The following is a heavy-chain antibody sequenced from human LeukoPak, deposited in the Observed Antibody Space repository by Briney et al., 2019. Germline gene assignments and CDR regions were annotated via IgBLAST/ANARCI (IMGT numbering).Heavy chain of an antibody. CDR2: ISGGGEST. J-gene: IGHJ4*02. CDR3: AKGKYSSGGVPDC. D-gene: IGHD6-19*01. V-gene: IGHV3-23*01. Sequence: PGGSLRLSWVASEFTFSSHAMNWVRQAPGKGLEWVSSISGGGESTYYADSVKGRFTVSRDNSKNTLYLQINSLRGEDTAVYYCAKGKYSSGGVPDCWGQGTLVTVSS. CDR1: EFTFSSHA.